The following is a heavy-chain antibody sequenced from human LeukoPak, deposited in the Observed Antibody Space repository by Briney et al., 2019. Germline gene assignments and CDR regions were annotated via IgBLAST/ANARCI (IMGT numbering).Heavy chain of an antibody. V-gene: IGHV3-21*01. CDR3: GLYSPYY. CDR2: ISSSMNYI. D-gene: IGHD2-21*01. Sequence: GGSLRHFYAASGFTYSKHSKMWPRQAPRKGLEWVSSISSSMNYIYYADSVKGRFTISRDNAKNSLYMQMNSLRAEDTTVHFPGLYSPYY. CDR1: GFTYSKHS. J-gene: IGHJ6*01.